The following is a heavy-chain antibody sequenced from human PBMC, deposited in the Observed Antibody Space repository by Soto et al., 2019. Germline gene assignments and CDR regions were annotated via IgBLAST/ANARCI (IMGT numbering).Heavy chain of an antibody. D-gene: IGHD6-19*01. Sequence: QITLKESGPTLVKPTQSLTLTCTFSGFSLSTSGVGVGWIRQPPGKALEWLALIYWNDDNRYSPSLKSRLTITTDTSKNQVVLTMTNMDPLDTATYYCAQDGYSSGWYAYWGQGTLVTVSS. V-gene: IGHV2-5*01. CDR1: GFSLSTSGVG. CDR3: AQDGYSSGWYAY. CDR2: IYWNDDN. J-gene: IGHJ4*02.